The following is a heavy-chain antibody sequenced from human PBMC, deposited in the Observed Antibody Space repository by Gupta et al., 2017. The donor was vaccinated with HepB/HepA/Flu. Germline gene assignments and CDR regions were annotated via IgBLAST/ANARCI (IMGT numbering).Heavy chain of an antibody. CDR2: INPGYGNT. J-gene: IGHJ5*02. D-gene: IGHD4-11*01. CDR1: GYTFTSYS. Sequence: QVQLVQSGAEVKKPGASVKVSCKASGYTFTSYSLFWVRQAPGQSLEWMGWINPGYGNTKYSQKCQGRVTITRDTSASTAYMELSGLRYEETALYYCARARRTDSDYYNWFDPWGQGTLVPVS. V-gene: IGHV1-3*01. CDR3: ARARRTDSDYYNWFDP.